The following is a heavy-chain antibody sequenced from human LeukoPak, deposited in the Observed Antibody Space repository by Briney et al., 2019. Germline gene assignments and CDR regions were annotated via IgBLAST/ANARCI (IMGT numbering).Heavy chain of an antibody. CDR3: ARDYSSSWTFDY. D-gene: IGHD6-13*01. CDR1: GFTFDDYA. V-gene: IGHV3-9*01. Sequence: GGSLRLSCAASGFTFDDYAMHWVRQAPGKGLEWVSGISWNSGSIGYADSVKGRFTISRDNARNSLYLQMNSLRAEDTAVYYCARDYSSSWTFDYWGQGTLVTVSS. CDR2: ISWNSGSI. J-gene: IGHJ4*02.